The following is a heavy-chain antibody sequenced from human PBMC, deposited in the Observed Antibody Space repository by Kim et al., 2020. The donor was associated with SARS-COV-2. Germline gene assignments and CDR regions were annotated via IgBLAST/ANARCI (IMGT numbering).Heavy chain of an antibody. J-gene: IGHJ5*02. D-gene: IGHD4-17*01. Sequence: SSSYTTYADSVKGRYTISRDNAKNSLYLQMNSLRAEDTAVYYCVAYGPDPWGQGTLVTVSS. CDR2: SSSYT. V-gene: IGHV3-11*06. CDR3: VAYGPDP.